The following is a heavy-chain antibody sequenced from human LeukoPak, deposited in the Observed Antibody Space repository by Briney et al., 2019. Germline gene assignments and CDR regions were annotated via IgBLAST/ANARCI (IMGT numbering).Heavy chain of an antibody. CDR2: IYTSGST. D-gene: IGHD6-13*01. CDR3: ARGSSSWAYYYYGMDV. CDR1: GGSISSYY. V-gene: IGHV4-4*07. J-gene: IGHJ6*02. Sequence: SETLSLTCTVSGGSISSYYWSWIRQPAGKGLEWIGRIYTSGSTNYNLSLKSRVTMSVDTSKNQFSLKLSSVTAADTAVYYCARGSSSWAYYYYGMDVWGQGTTVTVSS.